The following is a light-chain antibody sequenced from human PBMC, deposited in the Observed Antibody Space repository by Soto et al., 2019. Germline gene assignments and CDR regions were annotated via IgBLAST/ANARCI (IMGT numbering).Light chain of an antibody. CDR2: EAS. Sequence: IVLTQSPATLSVSPGETATLSCRASQSVRGNLAWYQQKPGHSPRLLGYEASTRATGVPARFSGSGSGTEFTLTISGLESEDFAVYYCQQYNVWPLSFGGGTRVEIK. V-gene: IGKV3-15*01. CDR1: QSVRGN. CDR3: QQYNVWPLS. J-gene: IGKJ4*01.